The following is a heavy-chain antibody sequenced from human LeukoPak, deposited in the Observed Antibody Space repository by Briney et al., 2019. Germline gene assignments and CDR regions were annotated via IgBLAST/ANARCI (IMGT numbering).Heavy chain of an antibody. CDR2: INQDGSEK. V-gene: IGHV3-7*03. Sequence: PGGSLRLSCAASGFTFSGYWMSWVRQAPGKGLEWVANINQDGSEKYYVDSVKGRFTISRDNAKNSLFLQMGSLRVEDTAVYYCARDRGYSSPFGELLSTWGQGTLVTVSS. D-gene: IGHD3-10*01. CDR1: GFTFSGYW. CDR3: ARDRGYSSPFGELLST. J-gene: IGHJ5*02.